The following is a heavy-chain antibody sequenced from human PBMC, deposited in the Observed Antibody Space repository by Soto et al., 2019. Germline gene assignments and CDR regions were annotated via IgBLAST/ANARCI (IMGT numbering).Heavy chain of an antibody. CDR1: GYTFSNYG. J-gene: IGHJ6*02. Sequence: ASVQVSCKTSGYTFSNYGITWVRQAPGQPLEWLGWISLYSDGTNYAQKFQGRVSMTTDASTTTAYMELSSLRSDDTAVYYCARDRCSSTSCSPSYYYYGMDVWGQGTTVTVSS. D-gene: IGHD2-2*01. V-gene: IGHV1-18*01. CDR3: ARDRCSSTSCSPSYYYYGMDV. CDR2: ISLYSDGT.